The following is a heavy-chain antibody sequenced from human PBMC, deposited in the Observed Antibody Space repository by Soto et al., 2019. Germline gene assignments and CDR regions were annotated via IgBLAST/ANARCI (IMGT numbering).Heavy chain of an antibody. CDR1: GFTFSSYA. D-gene: IGHD6-6*01. Sequence: GGSLRLSCAASGFTFSSYAMSWVRQAPGKGLEWVSAISGSGGSTYYADSVKGRFTISRDNSKNTLYLQMNSLRAEDTAVYYCAKDREIAARRYYHYGMDVWGQGTXVTGAS. J-gene: IGHJ6*02. CDR2: ISGSGGST. CDR3: AKDREIAARRYYHYGMDV. V-gene: IGHV3-23*01.